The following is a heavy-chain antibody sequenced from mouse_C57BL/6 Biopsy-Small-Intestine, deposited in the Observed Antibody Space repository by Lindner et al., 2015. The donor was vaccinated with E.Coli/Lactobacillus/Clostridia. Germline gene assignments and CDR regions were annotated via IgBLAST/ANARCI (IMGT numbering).Heavy chain of an antibody. J-gene: IGHJ2*01. V-gene: IGHV1-39*01. CDR2: INPNYGTT. Sequence: VQLQESGPELVKPGASVKISCKASGYSFTDYNMNWVKQSNGKSLEWIGVINPNYGTTAYNQKFKDKATLTVDQSSRTAYMQLNSLTSEDSAVYYCARSSSTVGYYFGYWGQGTTLTVSS. CDR3: ARSSSTVGYYFGY. D-gene: IGHD1-1*01. CDR1: GYSFTDYN.